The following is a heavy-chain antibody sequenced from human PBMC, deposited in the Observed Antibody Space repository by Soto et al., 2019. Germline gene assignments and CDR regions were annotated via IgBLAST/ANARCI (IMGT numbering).Heavy chain of an antibody. J-gene: IGHJ3*02. D-gene: IGHD4-17*01. CDR3: ARGFAPTVVTPDASAI. CDR1: GYSFRSYG. V-gene: IGHV1-18*01. CDR2: ISTYSYNA. Sequence: QVQLVQSGAEVRKPGASVKVSCKASGYSFRSYGISWVRQAPGQGLEWMGWISTYSYNAHYAQNVQGRVTMTTDTPTTTASLELRSLTSDDTAVYYCARGFAPTVVTPDASAIWGQGTMVTVSS.